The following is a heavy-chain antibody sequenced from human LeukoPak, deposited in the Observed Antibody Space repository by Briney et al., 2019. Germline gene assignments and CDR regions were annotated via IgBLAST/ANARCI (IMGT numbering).Heavy chain of an antibody. CDR3: ATSKTIVVFAFDI. V-gene: IGHV4-31*02. J-gene: IGHJ3*02. CDR2: IYYSGST. D-gene: IGHD2-21*01. Sequence: WVRQMPGKGLEWIGYIYYSGSTYYNPSLKSRVTISVDTSKNQFSLKLSSVTAADTAVYYCATSKTIVVFAFDIWGQGTMVTVSS.